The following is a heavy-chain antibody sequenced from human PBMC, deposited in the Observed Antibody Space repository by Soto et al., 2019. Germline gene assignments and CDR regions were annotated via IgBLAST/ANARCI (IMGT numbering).Heavy chain of an antibody. V-gene: IGHV1-8*01. D-gene: IGHD4-17*01. CDR3: ARGIKYGDYSRWFVP. CDR2: MNPNSGNT. Sequence: QVQLVQSGAEVKKPGASVKVSCKASGYTFTSYDINWVRQATGQGFEYLGWMNPNSGNTGYVQKFQGRVTVTRDTSMSTAYMELSSLRSDDTAVYYCARGIKYGDYSRWFVPWGPGTLVTVSS. J-gene: IGHJ5*02. CDR1: GYTFTSYD.